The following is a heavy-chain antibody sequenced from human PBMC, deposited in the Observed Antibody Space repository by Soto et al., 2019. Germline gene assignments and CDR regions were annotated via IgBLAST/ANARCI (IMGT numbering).Heavy chain of an antibody. CDR3: ARDQGRGCSGGRCFSAPLDY. Sequence: ASVKVSCNASGYSFTSYGFSWVRQAPGQGLEWMGWISTYNGNTYYAQKFQRRVTMTTDTSTSTAYMELRSLGSDDTAVYYCARDQGRGCSGGRCFSAPLDYWGQGALVTVSS. CDR1: GYSFTSYG. CDR2: ISTYNGNT. V-gene: IGHV1-18*01. J-gene: IGHJ4*02. D-gene: IGHD2-15*01.